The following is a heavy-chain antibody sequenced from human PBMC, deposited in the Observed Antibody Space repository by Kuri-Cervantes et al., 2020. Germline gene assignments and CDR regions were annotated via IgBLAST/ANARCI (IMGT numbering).Heavy chain of an antibody. CDR1: GFTFSSYA. CDR2: ISYDGGNK. D-gene: IGHD6-19*01. Sequence: GESLKISCAASGFTFSSYAMHWVRQAPGKGLEWVAVISYDGGNKYYADSVEGRFTISRDNSKNTLYLQMNSLRAEDTAVYYCARDPSSGWYFDLWGRGTLVTVSS. V-gene: IGHV3-30-3*01. J-gene: IGHJ2*01. CDR3: ARDPSSGWYFDL.